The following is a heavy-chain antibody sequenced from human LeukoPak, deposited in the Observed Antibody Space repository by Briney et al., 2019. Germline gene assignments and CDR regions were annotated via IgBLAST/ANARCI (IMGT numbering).Heavy chain of an antibody. CDR2: IYYSGST. CDR1: GGSISSYY. CDR3: ARSEYNYGADAFDI. D-gene: IGHD5-18*01. V-gene: IGHV4-59*01. J-gene: IGHJ3*02. Sequence: SETLSLTRTVSGGSISSYYWSWIRQPPGKGLEWIGYIYYSGSTNYSPSLKSRVTISVDTSKNQFSLKLSSVTAADTAVYYCARSEYNYGADAFDIWGQGTMVTVSS.